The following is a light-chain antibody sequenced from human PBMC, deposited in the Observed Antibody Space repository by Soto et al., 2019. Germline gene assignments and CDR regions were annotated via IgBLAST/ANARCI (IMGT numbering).Light chain of an antibody. CDR2: STD. Sequence: QAVVTQEPSLTVSPGGTVTLTCASGTGAVTSAYYPNWFQQKPGQAPRALIYSTDSKHSWTPARFSGSLLGGKAALTLSGVQPEDEADYYCLLYYGAAVVFGGGTKVTVL. CDR1: TGAVTSAYY. CDR3: LLYYGAAVV. V-gene: IGLV7-43*01. J-gene: IGLJ2*01.